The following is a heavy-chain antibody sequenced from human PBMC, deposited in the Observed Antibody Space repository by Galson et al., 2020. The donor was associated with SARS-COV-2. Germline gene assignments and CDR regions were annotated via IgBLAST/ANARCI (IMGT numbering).Heavy chain of an antibody. CDR2: IYYSGST. Sequence: ETSETLSLTCTVSGGSISSGGYYWSWIRQHPGKGLEWIGYIYYSGSTYYNPSLKSRVTISVDTSKNQFSLKLSSVTAADTAVYYCARVVSRRYWYFDLWGRGTLVTVSS. CDR1: GGSISSGGYY. V-gene: IGHV4-31*03. CDR3: ARVVSRRYWYFDL. D-gene: IGHD3-3*02. J-gene: IGHJ2*01.